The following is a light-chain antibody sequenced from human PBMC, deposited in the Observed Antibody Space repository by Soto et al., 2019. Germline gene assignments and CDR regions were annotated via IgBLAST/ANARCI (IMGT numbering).Light chain of an antibody. V-gene: IGKV3-20*01. CDR2: GAS. CDR1: QSISSNY. J-gene: IGKJ2*01. CDR3: QQYGSSPPYT. Sequence: EIVLTQSPGTLSLSPGERGTLSCRASQSISSNYLAWYQQKPGQAPRLLIYGASSRATGIPDRCSGSGSGTDFTLTISRLEPEDFAVYYCQQYGSSPPYTFGQGTKLEIK.